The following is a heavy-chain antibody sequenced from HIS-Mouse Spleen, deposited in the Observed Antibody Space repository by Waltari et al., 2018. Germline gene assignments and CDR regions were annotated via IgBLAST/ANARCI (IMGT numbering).Heavy chain of an antibody. V-gene: IGHV3-7*01. J-gene: IGHJ4*02. CDR2: IKQDGSEK. CDR3: ASSRNYNY. CDR1: GFPCGGYW. D-gene: IGHD1-7*01. Sequence: EVQLVESGGGLVQPGGSLRVPCAASGFPCGGYWRCWVRQAPGRGVEWVANIKQDGSEKYYVDSVKGRFTISRDNAKNSLYLQMNSLRAEDTAVYYCASSRNYNYWGQGTLVTVSS.